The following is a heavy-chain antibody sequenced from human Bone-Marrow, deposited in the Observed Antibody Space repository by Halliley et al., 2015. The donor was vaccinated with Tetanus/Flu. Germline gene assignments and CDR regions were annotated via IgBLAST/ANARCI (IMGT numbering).Heavy chain of an antibody. CDR2: IYYSGTT. V-gene: IGHV4-31*11. J-gene: IGHJ4*02. CDR3: ARGHSFGSGSYYAQD. D-gene: IGHD3-10*01. Sequence: TLSLTCAVSGFSIGSGGYYWSWIRQHPGKGLEWFGYIYYSGTTYYNPSLKSRVSISVDTSKNKFSLKLTSVTAADTAVYYCARGHSFGSGSYYAQDWGQGSLVSVPS. CDR1: GFSIGSGGYY.